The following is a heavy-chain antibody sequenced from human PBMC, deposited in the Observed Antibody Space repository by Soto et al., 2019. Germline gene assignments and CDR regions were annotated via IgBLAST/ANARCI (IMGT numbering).Heavy chain of an antibody. Sequence: VASVKVSCKASGYTFTSYSMHWVRQAPGQGLEWMGIINPSSGRTSYAQKFQGRVTMTSDTSTSIVYMEMSSLKSEDTAVYYCARDHNFGFILYAMDVWGQGTTVTVSS. CDR1: GYTFTSYS. J-gene: IGHJ6*02. CDR3: ARDHNFGFILYAMDV. V-gene: IGHV1-46*01. CDR2: INPSSGRT. D-gene: IGHD2-15*01.